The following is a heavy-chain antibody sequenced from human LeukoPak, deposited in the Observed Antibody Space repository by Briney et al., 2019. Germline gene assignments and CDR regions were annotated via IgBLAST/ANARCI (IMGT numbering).Heavy chain of an antibody. CDR1: GFTFSSYA. J-gene: IGHJ4*02. CDR2: ISSNGGST. Sequence: GGSLRLSCAASGFTFSSYAMHWVRQASGKGLEYVSAISSNGGSTFYANSVKGRFTVSRDNSKNTLSLQMGSLRAEDTAVYYCASVVVGLMYYFDYWGQGTLVTVSS. D-gene: IGHD1-26*01. V-gene: IGHV3-64*01. CDR3: ASVVVGLMYYFDY.